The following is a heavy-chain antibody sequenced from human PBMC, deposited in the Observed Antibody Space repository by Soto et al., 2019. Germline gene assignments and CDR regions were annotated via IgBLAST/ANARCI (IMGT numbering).Heavy chain of an antibody. Sequence: QVQLVQSGAEVKKPGSSVKVSCKASGGTFSSYAISWVRQAPGQGLEWMGGIIPIFGTANYAQKFQGRVTIPADESTSTAYMELSSLRSEDTAVYYCARDGHVLRSPEDYYYGMDVWGQGTTVTVSS. D-gene: IGHD3-3*01. CDR3: ARDGHVLRSPEDYYYGMDV. CDR2: IIPIFGTA. V-gene: IGHV1-69*12. J-gene: IGHJ6*02. CDR1: GGTFSSYA.